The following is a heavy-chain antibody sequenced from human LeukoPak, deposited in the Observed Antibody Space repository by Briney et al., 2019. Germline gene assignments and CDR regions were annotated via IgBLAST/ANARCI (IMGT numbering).Heavy chain of an antibody. CDR2: INPTGDST. Sequence: ASVKVSCKASGYTFTDYHMHWVRQAPGQGLEWVGLINPTGDSTNYAQNFRGRVTMTRDTSTSTVYMDLSSLRSEDTAVYYCAREASGGYFDYWGQGTLVTVSS. J-gene: IGHJ4*02. V-gene: IGHV1-46*01. D-gene: IGHD4-23*01. CDR3: AREASGGYFDY. CDR1: GYTFTDYH.